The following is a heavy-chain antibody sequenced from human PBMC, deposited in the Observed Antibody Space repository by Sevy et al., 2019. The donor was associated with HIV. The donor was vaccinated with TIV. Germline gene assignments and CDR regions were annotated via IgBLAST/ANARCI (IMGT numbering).Heavy chain of an antibody. Sequence: GGSLRLSCAASGFSFISYAMNWVRQAPGKGLEWVSAISGSDGATYYADSVKGRFSISRDNSKNTLYLQMDSLRAEDTAVYYCAKDIVAVVGDAFDIWGQGTMVTVSS. CDR1: GFSFISYA. D-gene: IGHD2-15*01. J-gene: IGHJ3*02. V-gene: IGHV3-23*01. CDR2: ISGSDGAT. CDR3: AKDIVAVVGDAFDI.